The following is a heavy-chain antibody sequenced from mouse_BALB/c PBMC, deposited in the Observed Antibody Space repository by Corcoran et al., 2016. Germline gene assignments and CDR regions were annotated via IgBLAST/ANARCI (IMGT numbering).Heavy chain of an antibody. CDR1: GYTFTNYG. V-gene: IGHV9-3-1*01. J-gene: IGHJ3*01. CDR3: ARDYGSSYAWFAY. D-gene: IGHD1-1*01. Sequence: QIQLVQSGPELKKPGETVKISCKASGYTFTNYGMNWVKQAPGKGLKWMGWINTYTGEPTYADDFKGRFAFSLETSASTAYLQINNLKNEDTATYFCARDYGSSYAWFAYWGQGTLVTVSA. CDR2: INTYTGEP.